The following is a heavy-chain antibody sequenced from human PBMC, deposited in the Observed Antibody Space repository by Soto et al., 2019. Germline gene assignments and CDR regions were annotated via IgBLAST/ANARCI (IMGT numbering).Heavy chain of an antibody. CDR1: GYPFTNYW. J-gene: IGHJ6*02. CDR3: AASIFYYGMDG. Sequence: PGESLNLSCTGSGYPFTNYWIGCVHQMPGKGLEWMGIIYPGDSDTKYNPSFQGQVTISADKSITTTYLQWSSLKASDTAIYYCAASIFYYGMDGWGQGTKVTVSS. V-gene: IGHV5-51*07. CDR2: IYPGDSDT.